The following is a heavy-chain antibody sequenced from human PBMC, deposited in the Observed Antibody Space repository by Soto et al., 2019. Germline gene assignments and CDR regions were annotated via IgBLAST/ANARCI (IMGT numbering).Heavy chain of an antibody. J-gene: IGHJ4*02. CDR3: AKPPLPAPGFAY. D-gene: IGHD6-13*01. CDR1: GFTFSNYA. Sequence: EVQLLESGGGLVQPGGSLRLSCAASGFTFSNYAMTWVRQAPGKGLEWVSVITGSGGGTYFVDSVKGRFTISRDNSKNPCYLKMTSREAEATAVYSCAKPPLPAPGFAYWGKGPLFTVSS. V-gene: IGHV3-23*01. CDR2: ITGSGGGT.